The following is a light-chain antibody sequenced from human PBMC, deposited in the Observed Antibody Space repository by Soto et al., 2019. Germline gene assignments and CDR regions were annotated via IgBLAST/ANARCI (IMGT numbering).Light chain of an antibody. CDR3: QQRSNWPPYT. CDR2: DAA. CDR1: QSVSSY. V-gene: IGKV3-11*01. J-gene: IGKJ2*01. Sequence: EIVLTQSPATLSSSPGERATLSCRARQSVSSYLAWYQQKPGQAPRLLIYDAANKATGIPAGFSGSRSGTDCTLTISSLEPEDFAVYYCQQRSNWPPYTFGQGTKLEIK.